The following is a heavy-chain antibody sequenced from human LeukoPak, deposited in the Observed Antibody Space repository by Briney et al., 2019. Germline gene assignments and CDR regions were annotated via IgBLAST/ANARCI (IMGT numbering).Heavy chain of an antibody. CDR3: ARSGVGYSGMVDV. D-gene: IGHD5-12*01. Sequence: SETLSLTCTVSGGSISSYYWSWIRQPPGKGLEWIGYIYYSGSTNYNPSLKSRVTISVDTSKNQFSLKLSPVTAADTAVYYCARSGVGYSGMVDVWGKGTTVTVSS. CDR2: IYYSGST. CDR1: GGSISSYY. J-gene: IGHJ6*04. V-gene: IGHV4-59*01.